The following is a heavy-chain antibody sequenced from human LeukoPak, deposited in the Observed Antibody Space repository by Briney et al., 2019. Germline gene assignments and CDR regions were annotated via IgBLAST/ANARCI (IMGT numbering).Heavy chain of an antibody. V-gene: IGHV3-23*01. J-gene: IGHJ4*02. D-gene: IGHD3-3*01. CDR3: AKDLWKADY. CDR1: GFTFTNYP. Sequence: GGSLRLSCAASGFTFTNYPMIWVRQAPGRGLTWVSGISGSGGSTYYADSVKGRFTISRDNPRSTLYLQMSSLRAEDTAVYYCAKDLWKADYWGQGTLVTVSS. CDR2: ISGSGGST.